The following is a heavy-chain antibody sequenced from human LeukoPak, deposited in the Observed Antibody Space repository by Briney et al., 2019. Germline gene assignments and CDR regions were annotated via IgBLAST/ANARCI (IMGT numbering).Heavy chain of an antibody. Sequence: GGSLRLSCAASGFTFSSYAMSWVRQAPGKGLEWVSYISHTGSPVSYADSVKGRFTISRDNARNSLYLQMYSLRAEDTAVYYCAIPPLSGTGSSRPLAGMDVWGQGTTVTVSS. CDR2: ISHTGSPV. CDR3: AIPPLSGTGSSRPLAGMDV. D-gene: IGHD3-10*01. V-gene: IGHV3-48*04. CDR1: GFTFSSYA. J-gene: IGHJ6*02.